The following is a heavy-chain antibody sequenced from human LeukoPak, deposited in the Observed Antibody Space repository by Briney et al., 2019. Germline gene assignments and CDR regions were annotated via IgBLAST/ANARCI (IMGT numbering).Heavy chain of an antibody. J-gene: IGHJ3*02. Sequence: ASVKVSCKASGYTFTSYDINWVRQATGQGLEWMGWMNPNSGNTGYAQKFQGRVTMTRNTSISTAYMELSSLRSEDTAVYYCATSGYSSNDAFDIWGQGTMVTVSS. CDR1: GYTFTSYD. CDR3: ATSGYSSNDAFDI. CDR2: MNPNSGNT. D-gene: IGHD6-13*01. V-gene: IGHV1-8*01.